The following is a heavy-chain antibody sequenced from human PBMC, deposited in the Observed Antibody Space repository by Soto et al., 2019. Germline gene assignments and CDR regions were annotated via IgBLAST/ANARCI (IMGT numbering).Heavy chain of an antibody. CDR1: GYAFSVDH. CDR3: AAAQVDTAMVYYYGMDV. D-gene: IGHD5-18*01. J-gene: IGHJ6*02. V-gene: IGHV1-46*01. CDR2: INPSGGST. Sequence: SVKGSCKGSGYAFSVDHVGWGRHTPRQGLEWMGIINPSGGSTSYAQKFQGRVTMTRDTSTSTVYMELSSLRSEDTAVYYCAAAQVDTAMVYYYGMDVCGQGTTVTVSS.